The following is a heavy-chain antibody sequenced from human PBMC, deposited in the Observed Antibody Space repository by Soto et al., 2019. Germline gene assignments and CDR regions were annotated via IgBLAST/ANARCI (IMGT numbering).Heavy chain of an antibody. CDR1: GFTFSSYG. V-gene: IGHV3-30*18. D-gene: IGHD5-18*01. Sequence: HHGGSLRLSCAASGFTFSSYGMHWVRQAPGKGLEWVAVISYDGSNKYYADSVKGRFTISRDNSKNTLYLQMNSLRAEDTAVYYCAKGVRRGYSYDALDYWGQGTLVTVSS. J-gene: IGHJ4*02. CDR3: AKGVRRGYSYDALDY. CDR2: ISYDGSNK.